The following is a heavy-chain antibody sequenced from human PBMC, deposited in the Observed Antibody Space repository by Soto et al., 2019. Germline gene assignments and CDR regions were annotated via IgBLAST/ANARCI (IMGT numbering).Heavy chain of an antibody. CDR1: GFTFSSYW. Sequence: PGGSLRLSCAASGFTFSSYWMHWVRQAPEKGLVWVSRINSDGSSTSYADSVKGRFTISRDNAKNTLYLQMNSLRAEDTAVYYCASGTYYDFWSGYYPDYWGQGTLVTVS. D-gene: IGHD3-3*01. CDR2: INSDGSST. V-gene: IGHV3-74*01. CDR3: ASGTYYDFWSGYYPDY. J-gene: IGHJ4*02.